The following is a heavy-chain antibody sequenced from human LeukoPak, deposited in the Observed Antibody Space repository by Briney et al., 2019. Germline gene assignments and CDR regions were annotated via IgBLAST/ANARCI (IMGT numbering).Heavy chain of an antibody. Sequence: SGTLSLTCAVSGGSIRSSNWWSWVRQPPGKGLEWIGRIYTSGSTGYNPSLRSRVTISVHTSKNQFSLNLSSVTAADTAVYYCAKVTVGVRGLHFDDWGQGTLVTVSS. CDR2: IYTSGST. CDR3: AKVTVGVRGLHFDD. D-gene: IGHD3-10*01. CDR1: GGSIRSSNW. J-gene: IGHJ4*02. V-gene: IGHV4-4*02.